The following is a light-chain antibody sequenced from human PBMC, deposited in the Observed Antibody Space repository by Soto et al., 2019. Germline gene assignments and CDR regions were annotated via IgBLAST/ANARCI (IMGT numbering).Light chain of an antibody. Sequence: AIQLTQSPSSLSASVGDRVTITCRASQGISSYLAWYQQKPGKAPQMLVHGASVLESGVSSRFSGSGSGRQFTLTISSLQSEDVATYICQQYNSYTPTFGPGTKVEI. CDR2: GAS. J-gene: IGKJ1*01. V-gene: IGKV1-13*02. CDR1: QGISSY. CDR3: QQYNSYTPT.